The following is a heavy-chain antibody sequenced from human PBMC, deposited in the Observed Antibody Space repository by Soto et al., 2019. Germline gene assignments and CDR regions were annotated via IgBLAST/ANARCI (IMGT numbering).Heavy chain of an antibody. CDR3: ARTYSRSWYTDTFDY. CDR2: INHSGST. J-gene: IGHJ4*02. CDR1: GGSFSGYY. Sequence: SETLSLTCAVYGGSFSGYYWSWIRQPPGKGLEWIGEINHSGSTNYNPSLKSRVTISVDTSRNQFSLKLSSVTAADTAVYYCARTYSRSWYTDTFDYWGQGTLVTVSS. D-gene: IGHD6-13*01. V-gene: IGHV4-34*01.